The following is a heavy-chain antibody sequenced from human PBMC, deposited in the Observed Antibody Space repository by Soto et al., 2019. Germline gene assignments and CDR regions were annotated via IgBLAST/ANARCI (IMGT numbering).Heavy chain of an antibody. CDR2: IWYDGSNK. D-gene: IGHD4-17*01. CDR3: ASSTVTTLFDY. CDR1: GFTFSSYG. V-gene: IGHV3-33*01. J-gene: IGHJ4*02. Sequence: QVQLVESGGGVVQPGRSLRLYCAASGFTFSSYGMHWVRQAPGKGLEWVAVIWYDGSNKYYADSVKGRFTISRDNSKNTLYLQMNSLRAEDTAVYYCASSTVTTLFDYWGQGTLVTVSS.